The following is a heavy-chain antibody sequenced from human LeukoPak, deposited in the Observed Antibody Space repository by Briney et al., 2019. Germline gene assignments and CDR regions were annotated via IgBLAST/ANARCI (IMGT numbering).Heavy chain of an antibody. CDR3: ARSRWMVVRGGKNFGWFDP. Sequence: SQTLSLTCTVSGGSISSGSYYWSWIRQPAGKGLEWIGFIFYSGTTNYNPSLKSRVTISVDTSKNQFSLKLSSVTAADTAVYYCARSRWMVVRGGKNFGWFDPWGQGTLVTVSS. CDR1: GGSISSGSYY. D-gene: IGHD3-10*01. V-gene: IGHV4-61*10. CDR2: IFYSGTT. J-gene: IGHJ5*02.